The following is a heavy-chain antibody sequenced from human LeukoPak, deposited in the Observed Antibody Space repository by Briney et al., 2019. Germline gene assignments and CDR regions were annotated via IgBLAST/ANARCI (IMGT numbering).Heavy chain of an antibody. CDR1: GFTFSSYA. V-gene: IGHV3-23*01. CDR3: ARGGEVLLWFGELSWFDP. J-gene: IGHJ5*02. Sequence: EPGGSLRLSCAASGFTFSSYAMSWVRQAPGKGLEWVSAISGSGSSAYYADSVKGRFTISRDNAKNTLYLQMNSLRAEDTAVYYCARGGEVLLWFGELSWFDPWGQGTLVTVSS. D-gene: IGHD3-10*01. CDR2: ISGSGSSA.